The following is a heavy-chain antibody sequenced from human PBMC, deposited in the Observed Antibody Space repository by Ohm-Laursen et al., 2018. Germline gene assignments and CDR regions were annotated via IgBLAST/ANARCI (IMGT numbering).Heavy chain of an antibody. V-gene: IGHV3-30*18. Sequence: SLRLSCTASGFTFSSYGMHWVRQPPSKGLEWLAIISYDGSNTNYADSVKGRFTISRDNSENTLYLQMNSLRAEDTAVYYCAKLGGGSSSVLFDYWGQGTLVTVSS. CDR2: ISYDGSNT. J-gene: IGHJ4*02. CDR1: GFTFSSYG. CDR3: AKLGGGSSSVLFDY. D-gene: IGHD6-6*01.